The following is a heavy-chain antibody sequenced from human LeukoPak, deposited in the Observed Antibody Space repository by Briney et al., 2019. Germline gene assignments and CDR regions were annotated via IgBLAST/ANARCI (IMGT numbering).Heavy chain of an antibody. CDR3: TADFGPRENNWFDP. Sequence: GGSLRLSCAASGFTFSSYAMSWVRQAPGKGLEWVGRIKSKTHGGTTDYAAPVKGRFTNSRDDSKNTLYLQMSSLKTEDTAMYYCTADFGPRENNWFDPWGQGTLVTVSS. CDR2: IKSKTHGGTT. V-gene: IGHV3-15*01. CDR1: GFTFSSYA. J-gene: IGHJ5*02. D-gene: IGHD3-3*01.